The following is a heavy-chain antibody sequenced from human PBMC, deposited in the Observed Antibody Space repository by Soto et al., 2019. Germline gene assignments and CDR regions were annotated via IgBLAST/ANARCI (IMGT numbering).Heavy chain of an antibody. D-gene: IGHD3-22*01. CDR1: GGTFSSYA. Sequence: QVQLVQSGAEVKKPGSSVKVSCKASGGTFSSYAISWVRQAPGQGLEWMGGIIPIFGTANYAQKFQARVTITEDESTTTAHLEVCSLRCEDTAVYYFASRDRSVYWGQGTLVTVSS. V-gene: IGHV1-69*12. CDR2: IIPIFGTA. J-gene: IGHJ1*01. CDR3: ASRDRSVY.